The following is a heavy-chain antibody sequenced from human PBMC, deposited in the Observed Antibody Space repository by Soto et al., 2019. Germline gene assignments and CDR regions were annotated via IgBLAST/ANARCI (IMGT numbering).Heavy chain of an antibody. J-gene: IGHJ4*02. CDR1: GYTFTSYV. CDR3: ARDLHQPNYFDY. Sequence: QVQLVQSGAEVKKPGDSVKVSCKASGYTFTSYVIRWVRQAPGQGLEWMGWISAYNGNTNYPQKLQGRVTMTTDTCTSTAYMELRSLRCDDTAVYFCARDLHQPNYFDYWGQGTLVTVSS. CDR2: ISAYNGNT. V-gene: IGHV1-18*01.